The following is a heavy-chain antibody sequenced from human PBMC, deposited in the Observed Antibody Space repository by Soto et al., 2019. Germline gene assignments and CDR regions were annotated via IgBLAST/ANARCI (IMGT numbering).Heavy chain of an antibody. CDR3: ARGWSEGYSYGPDF. CDR2: MNPNSGNT. J-gene: IGHJ4*02. Sequence: ASVKVSCKASGYTFTNYDINWVRQATGQGLEWMGWMNPNSGNTGYAQKFQGRVTMTRNTSISTAYMELSSLRSEDTAVYYCARGWSEGYSYGPDFWGQGTLVTVSS. D-gene: IGHD5-18*01. V-gene: IGHV1-8*01. CDR1: GYTFTNYD.